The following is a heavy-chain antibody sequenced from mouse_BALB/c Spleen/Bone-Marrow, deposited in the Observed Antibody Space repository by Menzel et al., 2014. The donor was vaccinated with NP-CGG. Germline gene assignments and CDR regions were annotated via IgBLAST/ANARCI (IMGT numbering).Heavy chain of an antibody. V-gene: IGHV14-3*02. D-gene: IGHD2-14*01. J-gene: IGHJ1*01. Sequence: VQLQQSGAELVKPGASVKLSCTASGFNIKDTYMHWVKQRPEQGLEWIGRIDPANGNTKYDPKFQGKATLTADTSSNTPYLQLSSLTSEDTAVYYCVSYKYDWSFDVWGAGTTVTVSS. CDR2: IDPANGNT. CDR1: GFNIKDTY. CDR3: VSYKYDWSFDV.